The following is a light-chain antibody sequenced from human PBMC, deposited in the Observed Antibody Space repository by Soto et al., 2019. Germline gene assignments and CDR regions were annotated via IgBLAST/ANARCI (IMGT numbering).Light chain of an antibody. V-gene: IGKV3-11*01. Sequence: DIVLTQSPSTLSLSLGERATLSCRARQDIGTYLAWYQQKPGKAPRLLIHDASTSDPGIPARFSGSGSGADFTLTISNLEPEDFALYYCQCHSSWLFYFGGGTKVEIK. CDR2: DAS. CDR1: QDIGTY. CDR3: QCHSSWLFY. J-gene: IGKJ4*01.